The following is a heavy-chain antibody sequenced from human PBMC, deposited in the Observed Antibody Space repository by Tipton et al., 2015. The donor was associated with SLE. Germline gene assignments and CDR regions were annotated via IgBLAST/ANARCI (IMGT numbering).Heavy chain of an antibody. Sequence: SLRLSWAASGFTFSSYEMNWVRQAPGKGLEWVSYISSSGSTIYYADSVKGRFTISRDNAKNSLYLQMNSLRAEDTAVYYCASGYTSGGDLFDYWGQGTLVTVSS. V-gene: IGHV3-48*03. CDR1: GFTFSSYE. D-gene: IGHD6-19*01. J-gene: IGHJ4*02. CDR2: ISSSGSTI. CDR3: ASGYTSGGDLFDY.